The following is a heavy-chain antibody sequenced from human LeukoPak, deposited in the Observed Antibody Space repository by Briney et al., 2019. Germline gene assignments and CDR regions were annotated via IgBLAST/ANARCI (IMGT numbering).Heavy chain of an antibody. J-gene: IGHJ4*02. CDR3: AKGGVLRYFDWLFKNFDY. CDR1: GFTFSSYA. V-gene: IGHV3-23*01. Sequence: PGGSLRLSCAASGFTFSSYAMSWVRQAPGKGLEWVSAISCSGGSTYYADSVKGRFTISRDNSKNTLYLQMNSLRAEDTAVYYCAKGGVLRYFDWLFKNFDYWGQGTLVTVSS. CDR2: ISCSGGST. D-gene: IGHD3-9*01.